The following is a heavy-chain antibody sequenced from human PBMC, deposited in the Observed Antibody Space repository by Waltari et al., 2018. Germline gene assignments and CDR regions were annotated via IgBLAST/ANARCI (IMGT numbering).Heavy chain of an antibody. Sequence: QVQLVQSGAEVQKPGASVKVSCKASGSTFPRYAVTWVPQAPGQRLEWMGWINAGNGNTKYSQKFQGRVTITRDTSASTAYMELSSLRSEDTAVYYCARADYGDYSEFDYWGQGTLVTVSS. V-gene: IGHV1-3*01. CDR1: GSTFPRYA. D-gene: IGHD4-17*01. CDR2: INAGNGNT. CDR3: ARADYGDYSEFDY. J-gene: IGHJ4*02.